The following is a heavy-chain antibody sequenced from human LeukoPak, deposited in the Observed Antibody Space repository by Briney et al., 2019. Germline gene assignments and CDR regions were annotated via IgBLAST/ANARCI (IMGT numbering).Heavy chain of an antibody. CDR3: ARVINFYYYMDV. Sequence: GGSLRLSCAASGFRFSSYEMNWVRQAPGKGLEWVSYISSGGSGKYYADSVKGRFTISRDNVKNSLYLQMNSLRAEDTAVYYCARVINFYYYMDVWDKGTTVTISS. CDR2: ISSGGSGK. CDR1: GFRFSSYE. V-gene: IGHV3-48*03. D-gene: IGHD2/OR15-2a*01. J-gene: IGHJ6*03.